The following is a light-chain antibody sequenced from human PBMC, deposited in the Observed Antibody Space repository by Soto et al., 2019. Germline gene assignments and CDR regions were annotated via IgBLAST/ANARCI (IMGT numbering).Light chain of an antibody. Sequence: EIVLTDFPATLSLSPGERATLSCSSSQSVGSDLALYQQKPGQAPRLLIYGASTGATGIPARFSGSGSGTEFTLTISSLQSEDFALYFCQQRNYWPPTSGQGTKVDI. V-gene: IGKV3-15*01. CDR2: GAS. J-gene: IGKJ1*01. CDR1: QSVGSD. CDR3: QQRNYWPPT.